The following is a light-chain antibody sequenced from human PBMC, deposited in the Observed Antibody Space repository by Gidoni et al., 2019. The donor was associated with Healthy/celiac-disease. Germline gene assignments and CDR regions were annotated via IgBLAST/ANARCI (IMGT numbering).Light chain of an antibody. V-gene: IGLV2-23*03. CDR2: EGS. Sequence: QSALTQPASVSGSPGQSFTISCHGTSSDVGSYNLVSWYQQHPGKAPKLMIYEGSKRPSGVSNRFSGSKSGNTASLTISGLQAEDEADYYCCSYAGSSTLVVFGGGTKLTVL. CDR3: CSYAGSSTLVV. CDR1: SSDVGSYNL. J-gene: IGLJ2*01.